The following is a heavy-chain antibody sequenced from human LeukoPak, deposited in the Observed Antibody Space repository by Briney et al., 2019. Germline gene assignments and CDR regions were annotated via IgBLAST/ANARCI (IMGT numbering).Heavy chain of an antibody. CDR3: ARDGEVPANDYYYGMDV. Sequence: SETLSLTCTVSGGSISSYYWSWIRQPAGKGLEWIGRIYTSGSTNYNPSLKSRVTMSVDTSKNQFSLKLSSVTAADTAVYYCARDGEVPANDYYYGMDVWGQGTTVTVSS. V-gene: IGHV4-4*07. CDR1: GGSISSYY. CDR2: IYTSGST. J-gene: IGHJ6*02. D-gene: IGHD2-2*01.